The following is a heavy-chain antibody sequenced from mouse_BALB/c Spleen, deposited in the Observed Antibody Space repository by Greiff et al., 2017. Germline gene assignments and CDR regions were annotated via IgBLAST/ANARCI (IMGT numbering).Heavy chain of an antibody. J-gene: IGHJ3*01. V-gene: IGHV1S56*01. D-gene: IGHD4-1*02. Sequence: VKLMESGPELVKPGASVRISCKASGYTFTSYYIHWVKQRPGQGLEWIGWIYPGNVNTKYNEKFKGKATLTADKSSSTAYMQLSSLTSEDSAVYFCARSATGPFAYWGQGTLVTVSA. CDR1: GYTFTSYY. CDR3: ARSATGPFAY. CDR2: IYPGNVNT.